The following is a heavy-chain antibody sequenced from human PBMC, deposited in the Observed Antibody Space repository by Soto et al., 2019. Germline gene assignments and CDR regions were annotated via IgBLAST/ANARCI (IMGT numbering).Heavy chain of an antibody. Sequence: GESLKISCKGSGYTFTNYWIGWVRQMPGKGLEWMGIIYPGVSDTKYNPSFQGQVTISADKSITTTYLRWTSLKASDTAIYYCAASIFYYGMDVWGQGTTVTVSS. CDR2: IYPGVSDT. V-gene: IGHV5-51*01. J-gene: IGHJ6*02. CDR1: GYTFTNYW. CDR3: AASIFYYGMDV.